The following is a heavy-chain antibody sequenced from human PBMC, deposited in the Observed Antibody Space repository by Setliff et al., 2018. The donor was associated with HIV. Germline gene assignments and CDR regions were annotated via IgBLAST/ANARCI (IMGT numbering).Heavy chain of an antibody. J-gene: IGHJ4*02. CDR2: ISAHNGNT. CDR3: AREGGTIAAATFFFDN. V-gene: IGHV1-18*01. Sequence: ASVKVSCKASGYTFTSYAFNWVRQAPGQGLEWMGWISAHNGNTNYAQKFQGRVTMTTDTSTSTAYMEFSSLKYEDTAVYFCAREGGTIAAATFFFDNWGQGTLVTVSS. CDR1: GYTFTSYA. D-gene: IGHD6-25*01.